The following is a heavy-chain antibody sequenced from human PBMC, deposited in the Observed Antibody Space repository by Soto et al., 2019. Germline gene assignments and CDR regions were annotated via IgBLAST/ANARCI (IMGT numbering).Heavy chain of an antibody. CDR1: GYNFANYG. J-gene: IGHJ6*02. Sequence: QVQLVQSEAEVKKPGASLKVSCRASGYNFANYGISWVRQAPGQGLEWMGWISAHNGDTKYAQKVQGRVTMTADTSTSTADMEMWSLRSDETAVYYCARDAAYNDFWVGVMELYSYNMDVWGQGTTVTV. V-gene: IGHV1-18*01. D-gene: IGHD3-3*01. CDR3: ARDAAYNDFWVGVMELYSYNMDV. CDR2: ISAHNGDT.